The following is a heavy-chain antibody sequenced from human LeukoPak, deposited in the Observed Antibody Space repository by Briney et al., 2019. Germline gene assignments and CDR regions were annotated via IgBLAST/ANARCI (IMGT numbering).Heavy chain of an antibody. Sequence: GASVKVSCKASGYTFTGYYIHWLRQAPGQGLEWMGWTNPNGGGTKYAQKLQGRVTVTGDTSINTAYMELSRLKSDDTAVYFCARDPYYTNSFDYWGQGTLVTVSS. J-gene: IGHJ4*02. CDR2: TNPNGGGT. V-gene: IGHV1-2*02. D-gene: IGHD2/OR15-2a*01. CDR1: GYTFTGYY. CDR3: ARDPYYTNSFDY.